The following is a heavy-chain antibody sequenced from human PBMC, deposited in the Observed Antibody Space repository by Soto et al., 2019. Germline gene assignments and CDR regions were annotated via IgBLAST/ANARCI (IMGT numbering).Heavy chain of an antibody. Sequence: EVQLVESGGGLVKPGGSLRLSCSASGFPFSTYTMYWVRQAPGKGLEWVSSITSSSSRNIFYADSVKGRFTISRDNANNMIFLQMINLRVEDTAVYYCARDDPVFGAIPRMDIWGHGTTVTVSS. V-gene: IGHV3-21*02. CDR3: ARDDPVFGAIPRMDI. D-gene: IGHD3-3*01. CDR1: GFPFSTYT. J-gene: IGHJ6*02. CDR2: ITSSSSRNI.